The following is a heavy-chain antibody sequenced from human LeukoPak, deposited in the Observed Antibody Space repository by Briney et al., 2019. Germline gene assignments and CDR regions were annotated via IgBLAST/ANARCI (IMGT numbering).Heavy chain of an antibody. V-gene: IGHV4-61*02. Sequence: SETLSLTCTVSGGSISSGSYYWSWIRQPAGKGLEWIGRIYSNGNTNYNPSLKSRVTISVDTSKNQFSLKLNSVTAADTAMYYCARSFVPDYDFWSGLHSWGQGTLVTVSS. D-gene: IGHD3-3*01. J-gene: IGHJ4*02. CDR3: ARSFVPDYDFWSGLHS. CDR2: IYSNGNT. CDR1: GGSISSGSYY.